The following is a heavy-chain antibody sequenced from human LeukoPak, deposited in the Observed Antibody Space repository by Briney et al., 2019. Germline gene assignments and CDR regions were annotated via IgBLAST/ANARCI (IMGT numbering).Heavy chain of an antibody. Sequence: PGGSLRLSCAASGFTFSNYELIWVRQAPGKGLEWISYISSSGRTIYYADSVKGRFTISRDDAKNSLYLQMSSLRAEDTAVYYCAKERAGYTNPYYFDYWGQGTLVTVSS. CDR3: AKERAGYTNPYYFDY. CDR1: GFTFSNYE. CDR2: ISSSGRTI. J-gene: IGHJ4*02. V-gene: IGHV3-48*03. D-gene: IGHD3-16*02.